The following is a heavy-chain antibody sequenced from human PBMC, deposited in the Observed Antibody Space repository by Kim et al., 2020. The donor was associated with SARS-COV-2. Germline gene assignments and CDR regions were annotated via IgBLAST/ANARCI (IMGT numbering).Heavy chain of an antibody. J-gene: IGHJ5*01. Sequence: SETLSLTCTVSGGSISNYYWSWIRQPPGKGLEWIGYIYYFGSTDYNPSLKSRVTISVDTSKSQFSLRLTSVTAADTAIYYCARGYSTSRNWFDSWGQGTLVTVSS. CDR2: IYYFGST. D-gene: IGHD6-6*01. CDR1: GGSISNYY. CDR3: ARGYSTSRNWFDS. V-gene: IGHV4-59*13.